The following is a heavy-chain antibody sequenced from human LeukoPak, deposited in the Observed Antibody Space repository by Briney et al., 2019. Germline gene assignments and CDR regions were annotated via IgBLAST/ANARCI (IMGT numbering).Heavy chain of an antibody. CDR3: ARKPYDYVWGSYPGGGYFDY. V-gene: IGHV1-2*02. CDR1: GYTFTGYY. CDR2: INPNSGGT. Sequence: GASVKVSCKASGYTFTGYYMHWVRQAPGQGLEWMGWINPNSGGTNYAQKFQGRVTMTRGTSISTAYMELSRLRSDDTAVYYCARKPYDYVWGSYPGGGYFDYWGQGTLVTVSS. D-gene: IGHD3-16*02. J-gene: IGHJ4*02.